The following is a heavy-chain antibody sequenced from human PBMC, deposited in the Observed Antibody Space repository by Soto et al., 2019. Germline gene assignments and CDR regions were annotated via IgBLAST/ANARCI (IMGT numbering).Heavy chain of an antibody. Sequence: PGGSLRLSCAASGFTFSSYAMSWVRQAPGKGLEWVSYISSDGSTIYYADSVKGRFTISRDNAKNSLYLQMNCLRAEDTAVYYCARDRHAPGDYLEYFQHWGQGTLVTVSS. V-gene: IGHV3-48*04. J-gene: IGHJ1*01. D-gene: IGHD4-17*01. CDR2: ISSDGSTI. CDR3: ARDRHAPGDYLEYFQH. CDR1: GFTFSSYA.